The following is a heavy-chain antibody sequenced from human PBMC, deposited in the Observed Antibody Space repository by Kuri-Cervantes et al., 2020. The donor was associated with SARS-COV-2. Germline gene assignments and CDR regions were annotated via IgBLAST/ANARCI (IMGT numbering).Heavy chain of an antibody. CDR1: GYTFTSYG. Sequence: ASVKVSCKASGYTFTSYGISWVRQAPGQGLEWMGWISAYNGNTNYAQKLQGRVTMTTDTSTSTAYMELRSLRSDDTAVYYCAREDYDFWSGYYYEGIPFDYWGQGTLVTVSS. V-gene: IGHV1-18*01. J-gene: IGHJ4*02. CDR3: AREDYDFWSGYYYEGIPFDY. CDR2: ISAYNGNT. D-gene: IGHD3-3*01.